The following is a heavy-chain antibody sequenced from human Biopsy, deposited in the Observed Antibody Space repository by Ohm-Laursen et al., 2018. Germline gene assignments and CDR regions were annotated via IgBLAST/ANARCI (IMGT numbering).Heavy chain of an antibody. J-gene: IGHJ6*02. Sequence: GTLSLTCSVYGESFNGYYWSWIRQAPGKGLEWIGEINHSGRTNYNPPLKSRVTISVDTSKNQFSLKVRSVTAADTAVYYCVRGVDYYDPYHYYALDVWGQGTTVTVSS. V-gene: IGHV4-34*01. D-gene: IGHD3-22*01. CDR1: GESFNGYY. CDR2: INHSGRT. CDR3: VRGVDYYDPYHYYALDV.